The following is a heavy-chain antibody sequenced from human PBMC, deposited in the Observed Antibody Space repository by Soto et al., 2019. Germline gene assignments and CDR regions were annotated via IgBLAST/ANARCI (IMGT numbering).Heavy chain of an antibody. CDR3: ATKDFWSGYYGRFWFDP. D-gene: IGHD3-3*01. CDR2: FDPEDGET. Sequence: ASVKVSCKVSGYTLTELSMHWVRQAPGKGLEWMGGFDPEDGETIYAQKFQGRVTMTEDTSTDTAYMELSSLRSEDTAVYYCATKDFWSGYYGRFWFDPWGQGTLVTVSS. CDR1: GYTLTELS. J-gene: IGHJ5*02. V-gene: IGHV1-24*01.